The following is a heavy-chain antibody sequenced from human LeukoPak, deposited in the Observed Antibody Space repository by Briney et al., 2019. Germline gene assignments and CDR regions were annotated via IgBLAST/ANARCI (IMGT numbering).Heavy chain of an antibody. Sequence: PSETLSLTCTVSGGSISSHYWSWIRQPPGKGLEWIGYIYYSGSTNYNPSLKSRVTISVDTSKNQFSLKLSSVTAADTAVYYCARDSTYYYDSSGYYPNWYFDLWGRGTLVTVSS. CDR3: ARDSTYYYDSSGYYPNWYFDL. J-gene: IGHJ2*01. CDR1: GGSISSHY. V-gene: IGHV4-59*11. D-gene: IGHD3-22*01. CDR2: IYYSGST.